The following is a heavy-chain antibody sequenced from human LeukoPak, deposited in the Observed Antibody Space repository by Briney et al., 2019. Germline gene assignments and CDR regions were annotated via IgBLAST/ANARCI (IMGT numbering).Heavy chain of an antibody. V-gene: IGHV3-7*01. D-gene: IGHD2-21*02. CDR3: TSWGDTTAEYFQR. CDR1: GFTFNRCW. Sequence: GGSLRLSCVVSGFTFNRCWMNWVRRAPGKGLEWVAHINPDGRDTYYVDSVKGRFTISRDNAQNSMYLQMNSLRVEDTAVYYCTSWGDTTAEYFQRWGQGTLVTVSS. J-gene: IGHJ1*01. CDR2: INPDGRDT.